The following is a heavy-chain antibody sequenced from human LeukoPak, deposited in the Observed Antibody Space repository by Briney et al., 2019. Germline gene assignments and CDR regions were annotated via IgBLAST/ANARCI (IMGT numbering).Heavy chain of an antibody. J-gene: IGHJ4*02. D-gene: IGHD6-6*01. CDR1: GYTFTSYG. V-gene: IGHV1-18*01. CDR3: ARAGRTARFKAHGLTGSDY. Sequence: VASVKVSCKASGYTFTSYGISWVRQAPGQGLEWMGWISAYNGNTNYAQKLQGRVTMTTDTSTSTAYMELRSLRSDDTAVYYCARAGRTARFKAHGLTGSDYWGQGTLVTVSS. CDR2: ISAYNGNT.